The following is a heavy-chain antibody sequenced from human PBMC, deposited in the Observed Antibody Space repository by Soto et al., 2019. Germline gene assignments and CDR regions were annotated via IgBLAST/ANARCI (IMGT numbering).Heavy chain of an antibody. CDR3: ARRSATYYDFWSGPIGDWFDP. J-gene: IGHJ5*02. D-gene: IGHD3-3*01. CDR2: IWYDGSNK. CDR1: GFTFISYG. V-gene: IGHV3-33*01. Sequence: PGGPLRLSFPASGFTFISYGLHWVRRAPGKGLEWGAVIWYDGSNKYYADSVKGRFTISRDNSKNTLYLQMNSLRAEDTAVYYCARRSATYYDFWSGPIGDWFDPWGQGTLVTVSS.